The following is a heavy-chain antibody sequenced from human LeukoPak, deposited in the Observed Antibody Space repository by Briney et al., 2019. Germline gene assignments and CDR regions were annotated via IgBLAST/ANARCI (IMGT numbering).Heavy chain of an antibody. D-gene: IGHD1-26*01. CDR3: AKDIAWEPRDYAFDI. V-gene: IGHV3-9*01. CDR2: ISWNSGSI. Sequence: PGGSLRLSCAASGFTFDDYAMHWVRQAPGKGLEWVSGISWNSGSIGYADSVKGRFTISRDNAKNSLYLQMNSLRAEDAALYYCAKDIAWEPRDYAFDIWGQGTMVTVSS. CDR1: GFTFDDYA. J-gene: IGHJ3*02.